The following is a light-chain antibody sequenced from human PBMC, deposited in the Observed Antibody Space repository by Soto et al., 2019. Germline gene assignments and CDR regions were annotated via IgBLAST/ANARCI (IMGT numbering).Light chain of an antibody. Sequence: QSVLTQPPSLSAAPGQKVTISCSGSISNMGGNSVSWYQQLPGTAPKLLIYDDNKRPSGIPDRFSGSKSGTSATLGITGFQTGDEADYYCGSWDSSLSDYVFGTGTKV. CDR1: ISNMGGNS. CDR2: DDN. CDR3: GSWDSSLSDYV. J-gene: IGLJ1*01. V-gene: IGLV1-51*01.